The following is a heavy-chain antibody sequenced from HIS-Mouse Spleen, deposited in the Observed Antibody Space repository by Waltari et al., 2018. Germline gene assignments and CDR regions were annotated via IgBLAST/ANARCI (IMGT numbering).Heavy chain of an antibody. CDR3: ARVKGYSSGWFDY. D-gene: IGHD6-19*01. Sequence: QVQLVQSGAEVKKPGASVTVSCKASGYTFTGYYLPWLRQAPGQGLEWMGWINPNSGGTNYAQKFQGRVTMTRDTSISTAYMELSRLRSDDTAVYYCARVKGYSSGWFDYWGQGTLVTVSS. CDR1: GYTFTGYY. J-gene: IGHJ4*02. CDR2: INPNSGGT. V-gene: IGHV1-2*02.